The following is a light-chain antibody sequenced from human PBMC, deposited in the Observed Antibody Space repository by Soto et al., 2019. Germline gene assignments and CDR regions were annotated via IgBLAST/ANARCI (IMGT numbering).Light chain of an antibody. Sequence: QSALTQPASVSGSPGQSITISCTGTSSDIGNYNYVSWYQQHPGKAPKLMIFEVSNRPSGVSNRFSGAKSGNTASLTISGFPAEDEAAYYCSASTGSATVYVFGTGTKRTVL. CDR2: EVS. J-gene: IGLJ1*01. CDR3: SASTGSATVYV. CDR1: SSDIGNYNY. V-gene: IGLV2-14*01.